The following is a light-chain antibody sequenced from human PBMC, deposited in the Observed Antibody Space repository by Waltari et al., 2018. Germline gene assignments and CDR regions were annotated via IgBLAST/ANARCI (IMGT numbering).Light chain of an antibody. J-gene: IGKJ1*01. V-gene: IGKV3-20*01. CDR3: HQYGSSFRT. Sequence: ENVLTQSPGTLSLSPGERATLPCRARQSVSSNYLAGYQQRPGRAPRLLIYGASRRATGIPDRFSGSGSGTDFTLTISRLEPEDFAVYYCHQYGSSFRTFGQGTKVEIK. CDR2: GAS. CDR1: QSVSSNY.